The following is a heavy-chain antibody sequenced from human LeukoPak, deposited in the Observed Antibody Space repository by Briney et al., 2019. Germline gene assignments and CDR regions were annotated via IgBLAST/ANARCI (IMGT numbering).Heavy chain of an antibody. CDR1: GFTFSSYW. V-gene: IGHV3-74*01. CDR2: INSDGSNT. J-gene: IGHJ4*02. CDR3: ARGQYGGYDSIGDY. D-gene: IGHD5-12*01. Sequence: PGGSLRLSCAASGFTFSSYWMHWVRQAPGKGLVWVSRINSDGSNTDYADSVMGRITISRDNAKNTLFLQMNSLRDEDTAVYYCARGQYGGYDSIGDYWGQGTLVTVSS.